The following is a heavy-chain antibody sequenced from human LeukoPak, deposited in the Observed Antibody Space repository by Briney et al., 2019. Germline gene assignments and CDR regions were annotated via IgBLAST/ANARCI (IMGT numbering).Heavy chain of an antibody. J-gene: IGHJ6*03. Sequence: PGGSLRLSCAASGFTFSSFAMSWVRQAPGKGLEWVSAISGSGGSTYYADSVKGRFTISRDNSKNTLYLQMNSLRAEDTAVYYCAKDLTRRYSGNYGEHYYMDVWGKGTTVTVSS. CDR1: GFTFSSFA. CDR2: ISGSGGST. V-gene: IGHV3-23*01. CDR3: AKDLTRRYSGNYGEHYYMDV. D-gene: IGHD4-23*01.